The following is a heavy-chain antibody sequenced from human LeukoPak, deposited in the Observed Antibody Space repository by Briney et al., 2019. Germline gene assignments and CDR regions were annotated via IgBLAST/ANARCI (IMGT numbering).Heavy chain of an antibody. CDR2: IYSGGST. D-gene: IGHD6-13*01. J-gene: IGHJ4*02. CDR3: ARDVSIAAAGDY. V-gene: IGHV3-53*01. CDR1: GFTFSSNY. Sequence: GGSLRLSCAASGFTFSSNYMSWVRQAPGKGLEWVSVIYSGGSTYYADSVKGRFTISRDNSKNTLYLQMNSLRAEDTAVYYCARDVSIAAAGDYWGQGTLVTVSS.